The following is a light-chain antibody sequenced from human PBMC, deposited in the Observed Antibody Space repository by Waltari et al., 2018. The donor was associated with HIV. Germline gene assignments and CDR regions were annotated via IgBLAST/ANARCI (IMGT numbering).Light chain of an antibody. Sequence: QSVLTQPPSASGTPGQRVTISCSGSRSNIGSKYVYWYQQLPGTAPNLLIYRNHQLPSGVPARFSGSKSGTSASLAISGLRSEDEADYYCTAWDDSLSGVVFGGGTKLTVL. CDR3: TAWDDSLSGVV. V-gene: IGLV1-47*01. CDR1: RSNIGSKY. CDR2: RNH. J-gene: IGLJ2*01.